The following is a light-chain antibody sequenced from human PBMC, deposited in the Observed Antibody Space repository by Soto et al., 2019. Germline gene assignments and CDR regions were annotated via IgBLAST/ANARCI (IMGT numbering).Light chain of an antibody. Sequence: QSVLTQPASVSGSPGQSITVSCTGTSSDVGGYNYVSWYQQHPGKAPRLLIYDVTNRPSGVSNRFSGSKSGNTASLTISGLQDEDEADYYCSSYSRGSTYVFGTGTKLTVL. J-gene: IGLJ1*01. V-gene: IGLV2-14*03. CDR1: SSDVGGYNY. CDR2: DVT. CDR3: SSYSRGSTYV.